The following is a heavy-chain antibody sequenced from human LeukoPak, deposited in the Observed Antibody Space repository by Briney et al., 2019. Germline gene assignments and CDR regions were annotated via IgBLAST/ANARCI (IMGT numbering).Heavy chain of an antibody. CDR3: AKAPVTTCSGAYCYPFDY. D-gene: IGHD2-15*01. CDR2: ISSSGGII. J-gene: IGHJ4*02. V-gene: IGHV3-48*03. CDR1: GFTLSSYE. Sequence: GGSLRLSCAASGFTLSSYETNWVRQAPGKGLEWVSYISSSGGIIHYADSVKGRFTISRDNSENTLYLQMNSLRAEDTAVYYCAKAPVTTCSGAYCYPFDYWSQGTLVTVSS.